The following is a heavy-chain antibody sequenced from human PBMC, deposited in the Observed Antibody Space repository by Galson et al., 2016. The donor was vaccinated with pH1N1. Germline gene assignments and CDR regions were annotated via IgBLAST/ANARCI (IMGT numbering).Heavy chain of an antibody. CDR1: GYRLTNSW. CDR3: ARQNDYGDYRGDAFDI. J-gene: IGHJ3*02. D-gene: IGHD4-17*01. CDR2: IYLGGSLI. Sequence: QSGAEVKKPGDSPKISCKGSGYRLTNSWIGWVRQMPGKGLEWMGIIYLGGSLIRYRPSFQGQVTISADKSINIVYLEWSSLKASDTATYYCARQNDYGDYRGDAFDIWGQGTMVTVSS. V-gene: IGHV5-51*01.